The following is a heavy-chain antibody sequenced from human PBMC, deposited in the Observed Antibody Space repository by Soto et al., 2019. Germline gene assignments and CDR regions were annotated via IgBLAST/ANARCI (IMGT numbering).Heavy chain of an antibody. CDR2: IYYSGST. CDR1: GGSISSYY. J-gene: IGHJ5*02. Sequence: QVQLQESGPGLVKPSETLSLTCTVSGGSISSYYWSWIRQPPGKGLEWIGYIYYSGSTNYNPSLKRRVTIPVDTPKIQFSLKLRSVTAADTAVYYCARTAERRRHNTWFDPWGQGTLVTVSS. V-gene: IGHV4-59*01. D-gene: IGHD1-1*01. CDR3: ARTAERRRHNTWFDP.